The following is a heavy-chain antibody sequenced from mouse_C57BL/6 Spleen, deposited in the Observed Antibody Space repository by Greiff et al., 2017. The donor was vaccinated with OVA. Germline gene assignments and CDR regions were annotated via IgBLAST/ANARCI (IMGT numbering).Heavy chain of an antibody. CDR3: ARFGNSLYYYAMDY. V-gene: IGHV1-80*01. Sequence: VQGVESGAELVKPGASVKISCKASGYAFSSYWMNWVKQRPGKGLEWIGQIYPGDGDTNYNGKFKGKATLTADKSSSTAYMQLSSLTSEDSAVYFCARFGNSLYYYAMDYWGQGTSVTVSS. CDR1: GYAFSSYW. CDR2: IYPGDGDT. J-gene: IGHJ4*01. D-gene: IGHD4-1*01.